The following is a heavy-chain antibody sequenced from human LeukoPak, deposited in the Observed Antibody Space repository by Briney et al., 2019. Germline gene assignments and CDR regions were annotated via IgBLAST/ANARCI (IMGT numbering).Heavy chain of an antibody. CDR2: INTNTGNP. Sequence: ASVKVSCTASGYTFTSYAMSWVRQAPGQGLEWMGWINTNTGNPTYAQGFTGRFVFSLDTSVSTAYLQISSLKAEDTAVYYCAREGFYCSSTGCYTRYYYGMDVWGQGTTVTVSS. CDR1: GYTFTSYA. J-gene: IGHJ6*02. CDR3: AREGFYCSSTGCYTRYYYGMDV. V-gene: IGHV7-4-1*02. D-gene: IGHD2-2*02.